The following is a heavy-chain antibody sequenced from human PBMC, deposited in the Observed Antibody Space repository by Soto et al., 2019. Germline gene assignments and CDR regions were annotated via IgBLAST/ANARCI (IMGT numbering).Heavy chain of an antibody. CDR1: GFTFDDYA. D-gene: IGHD3-10*01. CDR2: ISGSGSST. CDR3: AKYGSGSYSYFYYYAMDV. V-gene: IGHV3-23*01. J-gene: IGHJ6*02. Sequence: GGSLRLSCAASGFTFDDYAMTWVRQAPGKGLEWVSGISGSGSSTYYADSVKGRFTISRDNSKETLYLRMNSLRAEDTAVYYCAKYGSGSYSYFYYYAMDVWGQGTTVTVSS.